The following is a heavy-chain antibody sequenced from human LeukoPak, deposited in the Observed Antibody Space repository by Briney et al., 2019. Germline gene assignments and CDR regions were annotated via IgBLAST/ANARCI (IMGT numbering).Heavy chain of an antibody. Sequence: ASVKVSCKASGGTFSSYAISWVRQAPGRGLEWMGWINPNSGDTNYAQKFQGWVTMTRDTSISTAYMELSRLRSDDTAVYYCARGRVVVEDYYYGMDVWGQGTTVTVPS. D-gene: IGHD3-22*01. V-gene: IGHV1-2*04. CDR1: GGTFSSYA. CDR2: INPNSGDT. CDR3: ARGRVVVEDYYYGMDV. J-gene: IGHJ6*02.